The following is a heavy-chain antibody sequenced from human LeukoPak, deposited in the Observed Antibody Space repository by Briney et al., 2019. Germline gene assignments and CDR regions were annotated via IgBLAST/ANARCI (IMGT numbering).Heavy chain of an antibody. V-gene: IGHV3-30*02. J-gene: IGHJ5*02. CDR3: AKPRCSSTSCRHPGWFDP. Sequence: GGSLRLSCAASGFTFSSYGMHWVRQAPGKGLEWVAFIRYDGSNKYYADSVKGRFTISRDNSKNTLYLQMNSLRAEDTAVYYCAKPRCSSTSCRHPGWFDPWGQGTLVTVSS. D-gene: IGHD2-2*01. CDR2: IRYDGSNK. CDR1: GFTFSSYG.